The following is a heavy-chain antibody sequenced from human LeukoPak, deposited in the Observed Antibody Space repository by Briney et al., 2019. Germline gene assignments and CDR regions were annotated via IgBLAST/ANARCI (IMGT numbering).Heavy chain of an antibody. Sequence: SETLSLTCTVSGGSLSSSSYYWGWIRQPPGKGLEWIGRIYYSGSTYYNPSLKSRVTISVDTSKNQSSLKLSSVTAADTAVYYCARLSYYYDSSGSDWFDPWGQGTLVTVSS. D-gene: IGHD3-22*01. CDR2: IYYSGST. CDR3: ARLSYYYDSSGSDWFDP. J-gene: IGHJ5*02. CDR1: GGSLSSSSYY. V-gene: IGHV4-39*01.